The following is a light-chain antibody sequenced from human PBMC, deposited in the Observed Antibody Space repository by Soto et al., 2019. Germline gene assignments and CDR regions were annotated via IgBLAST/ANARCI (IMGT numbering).Light chain of an antibody. CDR1: SSTVGGFNV. CDR2: EGI. Sequence: QSALTQPASVSGSPGQSITISCTGTSSTVGGFNVVSWYQQHPGKVPKVIIYEGIKRPSGVSNRFSGSNSGSTASLTISGLQAEDEADYYCCSYVGATTYVFGTGTKATV. V-gene: IGLV2-23*01. CDR3: CSYVGATTYV. J-gene: IGLJ1*01.